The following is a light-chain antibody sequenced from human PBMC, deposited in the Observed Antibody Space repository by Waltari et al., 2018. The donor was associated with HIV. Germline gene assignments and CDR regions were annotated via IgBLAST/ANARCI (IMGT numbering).Light chain of an antibody. CDR1: ISDGDGYAS. J-gene: IGLJ2*01. V-gene: IGLV2-8*01. CDR2: EFT. Sequence: QSALAQPPSASGSPGQSVTISCTGPISDGDGYASVSWSQHHPGKAPKLFIYEFTKRPSGVPDRFSGSKSDYTASLTVSGLQAEDEADYYCTSYTGSTNLLFGGGTKLTVL. CDR3: TSYTGSTNLL.